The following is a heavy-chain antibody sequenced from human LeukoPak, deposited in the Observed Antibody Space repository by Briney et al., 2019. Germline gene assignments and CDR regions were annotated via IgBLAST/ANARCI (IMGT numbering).Heavy chain of an antibody. CDR1: GGSISSSSYY. Sequence: SETLSLTCTVSGGSISSSSYYWGWIRQPPGKGLEWIGSIYYSGSTYYNPSLKSRVTISVDTSKNQFSLKLSSVTAADTAVYYCARRDYSSGQDYRGQGTLVTVSS. D-gene: IGHD6-19*01. J-gene: IGHJ4*02. V-gene: IGHV4-39*01. CDR3: ARRDYSSGQDY. CDR2: IYYSGST.